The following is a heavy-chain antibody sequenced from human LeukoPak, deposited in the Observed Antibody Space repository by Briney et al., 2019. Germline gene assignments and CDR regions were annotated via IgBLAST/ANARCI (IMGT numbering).Heavy chain of an antibody. D-gene: IGHD5-18*01. Sequence: PGGSLRPSCAASGFTFTGYAMSGVRQAPGKGLEWGSTMSGSGGSTDYEESVKGRFTISRENSKNTLYLQMNSLRAKDTAVYYCAKEQQLWLVGYFDDWGQGALVTVSS. CDR3: AKEQQLWLVGYFDD. J-gene: IGHJ4*02. CDR2: MSGSGGST. V-gene: IGHV3-23*01. CDR1: GFTFTGYA.